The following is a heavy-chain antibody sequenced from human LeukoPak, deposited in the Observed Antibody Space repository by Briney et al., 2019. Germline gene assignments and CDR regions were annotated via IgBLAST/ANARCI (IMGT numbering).Heavy chain of an antibody. D-gene: IGHD6-13*01. CDR2: IYYSGST. V-gene: IGHV4-59*01. CDR1: GGSISSYY. J-gene: IGHJ4*02. Sequence: SETLSLTCTVSGGSISSYYWSWIRQPPGKGLEWIRYIYYSGSTNYNPSLKSRVTISVDTSKNQFSLKLSSVTAADTAVYYCARGFLYSSSWPGHIDYWGQGTLVTVSS. CDR3: ARGFLYSSSWPGHIDY.